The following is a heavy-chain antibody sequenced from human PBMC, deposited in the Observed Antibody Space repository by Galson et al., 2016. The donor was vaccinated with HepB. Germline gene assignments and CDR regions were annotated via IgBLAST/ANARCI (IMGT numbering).Heavy chain of an antibody. CDR3: ARTYDSSGYYYLGGRRPRYYFDY. CDR2: VYNTGST. D-gene: IGHD3-22*01. J-gene: IGHJ4*02. CDR1: GGSISTYY. V-gene: IGHV4-59*01. Sequence: SETLSLTCTVSGGSISTYYWSWIRQTPGKGLAWIGCVYNTGSTNYNPSLKSRVTISIDTSKNQFSLRLSSVTAADTAMYYCARTYDSSGYYYLGGRRPRYYFDYWGQGTLVTVSS.